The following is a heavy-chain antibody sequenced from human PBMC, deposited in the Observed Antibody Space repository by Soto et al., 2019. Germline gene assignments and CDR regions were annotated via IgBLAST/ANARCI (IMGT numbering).Heavy chain of an antibody. D-gene: IGHD1-26*01. V-gene: IGHV4-61*05. CDR2: IYYSGST. J-gene: IGHJ4*02. CDR1: GGSISTSAYY. Sequence: SETLSLTCTVSGGSISTSAYYWSWMRQRPGKGLEWIGHIYYSGSTNYNPSLKSRVTISVDTSKNQFSLKLSSVTAADTAVYYCARLMRVGAPPSPFDYWGQGTLVTVSS. CDR3: ARLMRVGAPPSPFDY.